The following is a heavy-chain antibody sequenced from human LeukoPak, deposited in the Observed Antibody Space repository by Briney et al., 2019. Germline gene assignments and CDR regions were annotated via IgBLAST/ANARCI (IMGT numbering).Heavy chain of an antibody. J-gene: IGHJ4*02. V-gene: IGHV1-69*05. CDR1: GGTFSSYA. Sequence: SVKVSCKASGGTFSSYAISWVRQAPGQGLEWMGGIIPIFGTANYAQKLQGRVTMTTDTSTSTAYMELRSLRSDDTAVYYCARDRVQDVDTAMAYWGQGTLVTVSS. D-gene: IGHD5-18*01. CDR3: ARDRVQDVDTAMAY. CDR2: IIPIFGTA.